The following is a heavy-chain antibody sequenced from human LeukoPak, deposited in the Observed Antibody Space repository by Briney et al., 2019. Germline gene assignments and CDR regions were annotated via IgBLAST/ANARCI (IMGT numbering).Heavy chain of an antibody. Sequence: ASVKVSCKASGYTFTGYYMHWVRQAPGQGLEWIGRINPNGGGTNYAQKFQGRVTMTRDTSISTAYMELSRLRSDDTAVYYCARDIGGYCSRSSCLANWFDPWGQGTLVTVSS. D-gene: IGHD2-2*01. CDR2: INPNGGGT. J-gene: IGHJ5*02. CDR1: GYTFTGYY. CDR3: ARDIGGYCSRSSCLANWFDP. V-gene: IGHV1-2*06.